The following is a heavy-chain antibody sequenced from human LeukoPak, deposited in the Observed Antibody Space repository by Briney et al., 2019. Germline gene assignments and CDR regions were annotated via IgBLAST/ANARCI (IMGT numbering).Heavy chain of an antibody. Sequence: AGGSLRLSCAASGFTFSTYGMHWVRQAPGKGLEWVAVISYDGSNEYYADSVKGRFTISRDNSKITLYLQMNSLRAEDTAVYYCAKSYNGYESKPDYWGQGTLVTVSS. CDR2: ISYDGSNE. V-gene: IGHV3-30*18. J-gene: IGHJ4*02. D-gene: IGHD5-12*01. CDR3: AKSYNGYESKPDY. CDR1: GFTFSTYG.